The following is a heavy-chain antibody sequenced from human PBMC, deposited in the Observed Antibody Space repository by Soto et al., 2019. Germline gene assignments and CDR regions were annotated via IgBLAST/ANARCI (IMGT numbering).Heavy chain of an antibody. CDR1: GYTFTSYD. CDR2: MNPNSGST. V-gene: IGHV1-8*01. J-gene: IGHJ6*02. CDR3: ARGLSKYYHYYGMDV. Sequence: ASVKVSCKASGYTFTSYDINWVRQATGQGLEWLGWMNPNSGSTGYAQKFQGRVTMTRNTSISTAYMELSSLRSEDTAVYYCARGLSKYYHYYGMDVWGQGTTVIVSS.